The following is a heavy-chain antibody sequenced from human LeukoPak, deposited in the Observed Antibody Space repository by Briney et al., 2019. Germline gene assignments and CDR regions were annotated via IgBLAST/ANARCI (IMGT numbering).Heavy chain of an antibody. V-gene: IGHV3-23*01. CDR2: ISGSGGST. CDR3: ARVIRAAPGKGYFGY. CDR1: GCIFSTYA. D-gene: IGHD6-13*01. Sequence: GGSLRLSCATSGCIFSTYALSWVRQAPGKGLEGASSISGSGGSTYHADSVKGRFTISRDSSKNTLYLQMNSLRAEDTAIYYCARVIRAAPGKGYFGYWGQGTLVTVSS. J-gene: IGHJ4*02.